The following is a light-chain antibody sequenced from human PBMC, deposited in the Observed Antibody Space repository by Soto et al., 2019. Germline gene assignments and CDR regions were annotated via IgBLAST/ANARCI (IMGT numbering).Light chain of an antibody. CDR1: QSVSSN. V-gene: IGKV3-15*01. CDR3: QQYNNGWT. Sequence: EIVMTQSPATLSVSPGERATLSCRASQSVSSNLAWYQQKPGQAPRLLIYGASTRATGIPARFSGSGSGTEFTITICSLQSEDLAVYYCQQYNNGWTFGPTTQVEI. CDR2: GAS. J-gene: IGKJ1*01.